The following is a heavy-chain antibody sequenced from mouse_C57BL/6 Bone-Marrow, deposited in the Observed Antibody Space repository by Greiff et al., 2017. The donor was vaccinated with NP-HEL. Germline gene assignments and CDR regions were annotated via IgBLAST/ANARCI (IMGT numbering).Heavy chain of an antibody. J-gene: IGHJ4*01. CDR1: GYTFTGYW. CDR3: ASVPQLGNYAMDY. CDR2: ILPGSGST. D-gene: IGHD4-1*02. Sequence: QVQLQQSGAELMKPGASVKLSCKATGYTFTGYWIEWVKQRPGHGLEWIGEILPGSGSTNYNEKFKGKATFTADTSANTAYMALSSLTTEDSAIYYCASVPQLGNYAMDYWGQGTSVTVSS. V-gene: IGHV1-9*01.